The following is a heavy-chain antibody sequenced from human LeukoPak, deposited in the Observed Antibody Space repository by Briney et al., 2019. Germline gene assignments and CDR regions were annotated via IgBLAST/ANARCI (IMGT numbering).Heavy chain of an antibody. CDR3: ATETNGRHYDY. D-gene: IGHD1-14*01. V-gene: IGHV3-21*06. CDR1: GLTFSTSG. CDR2: IGPTGSDR. Sequence: GGSLRLSCTASGLTFSTSGSNWVRQAPGKGLEWVASIGPTGSDRYHADSIKGRFTISRDNANNFLYLQMNSLRAEDTAVYYCATETNGRHYDYWGQGTLLTVSS. J-gene: IGHJ4*02.